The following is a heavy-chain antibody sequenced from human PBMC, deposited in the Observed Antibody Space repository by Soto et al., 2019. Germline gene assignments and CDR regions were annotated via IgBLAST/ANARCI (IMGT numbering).Heavy chain of an antibody. J-gene: IGHJ6*02. CDR2: IYSGGST. CDR3: ARDPDLGIAAAGTRSGGMDV. Sequence: EVQLVESGGGLVQPGGSLRLSCAASGFTVSSNYMSWVRQAPGKGLEWVSVIYSGGSTYYADSVKGRFTISRDNSKNTLYLQMNSLRAEDTAVYYCARDPDLGIAAAGTRSGGMDVWGQGTTVTVSS. V-gene: IGHV3-66*01. CDR1: GFTVSSNY. D-gene: IGHD6-13*01.